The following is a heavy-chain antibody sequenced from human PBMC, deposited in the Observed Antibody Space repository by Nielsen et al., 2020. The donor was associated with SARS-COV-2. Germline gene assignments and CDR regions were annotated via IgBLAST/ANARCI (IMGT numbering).Heavy chain of an antibody. CDR1: GGSISGSSHS. CDR3: ARRPAWFDP. CDR2: IYYSGST. J-gene: IGHJ5*02. V-gene: IGHV4-39*02. Sequence: SETLSLTCTVSGGSISGSSHSWGWFRQPPGKGLEWIGSIYYSGSTYYNPSLKSRVTISVDTSKNHFSLKLSSVTAADTAVYYCARRPAWFDPWGQGTLVTVSS.